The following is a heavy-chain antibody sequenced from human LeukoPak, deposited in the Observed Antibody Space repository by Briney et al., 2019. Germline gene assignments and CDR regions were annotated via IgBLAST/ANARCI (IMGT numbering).Heavy chain of an antibody. CDR3: ARVRSYYYDSSGYDY. J-gene: IGHJ4*02. Sequence: ASVKVSCKASGYTFTGYYMHWVRQAPGQGLEWMGRINPNSGGTNYAQKFQGRVTMTRDTSNSTAYMELSRLRSDDTAVYYCARVRSYYYDSSGYDYWGQGTLVTVSS. CDR2: INPNSGGT. CDR1: GYTFTGYY. D-gene: IGHD3-22*01. V-gene: IGHV1-2*06.